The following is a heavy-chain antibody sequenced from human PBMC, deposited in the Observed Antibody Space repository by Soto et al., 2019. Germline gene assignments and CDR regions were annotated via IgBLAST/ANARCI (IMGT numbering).Heavy chain of an antibody. Sequence: SVKVSCKASGGTFSSYAISWVRQAPGQGLEWMGGIIPIFGTANYAQKFQGRVTITADESTSTAYMELSSLRSEDTAVYYCASTSAAYSSGWMDRAGMGVWGQGTTVTVSS. V-gene: IGHV1-69*13. CDR3: ASTSAAYSSGWMDRAGMGV. D-gene: IGHD6-19*01. J-gene: IGHJ6*02. CDR2: IIPIFGTA. CDR1: GGTFSSYA.